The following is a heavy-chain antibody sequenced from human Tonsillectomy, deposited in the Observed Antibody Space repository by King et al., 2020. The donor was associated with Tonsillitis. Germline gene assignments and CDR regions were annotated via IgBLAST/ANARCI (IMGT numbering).Heavy chain of an antibody. CDR2: IYYSGST. D-gene: IGHD6-6*01. J-gene: IGHJ6*03. CDR3: ASRQAARTYYYYYMDV. CDR1: GGSIRNYY. V-gene: IGHV4-59*08. Sequence: QLQESGPGLVKPSETLSLTCTVSGGSIRNYYWSWIRQPPGKGLEWIGYIYYSGSTNYNPSLKSRVTIAVDTSKKQFSLKLSSVTAADTAGYYCASRQAARTYYYYYMDVWGKGTTVTVSS.